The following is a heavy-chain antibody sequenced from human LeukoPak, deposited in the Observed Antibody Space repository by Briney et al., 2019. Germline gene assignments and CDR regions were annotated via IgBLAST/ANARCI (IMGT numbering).Heavy chain of an antibody. CDR3: ARDRGSVVVITVDY. V-gene: IGHV3-21*01. CDR2: ISSSSDYI. Sequence: GGSLRLSCAASGFTFSSYSINWVRRAPGKGLEWVSSISSSSDYIYYADSVKGRFTISRDNAKNSLYLQMNSLTAEDTAVYYCARDRGSVVVITVDYWGQGTLVTVSS. CDR1: GFTFSSYS. J-gene: IGHJ4*02. D-gene: IGHD2-21*01.